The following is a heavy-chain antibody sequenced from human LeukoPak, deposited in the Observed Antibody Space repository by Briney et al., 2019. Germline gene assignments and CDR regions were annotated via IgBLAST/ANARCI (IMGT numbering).Heavy chain of an antibody. D-gene: IGHD3-22*01. Sequence: GGSLRLSCAASGFTFSAYSMNWVRQAPGKGLEWVSFISGSGGSTYYADSVKGRFTISRDNSKNTLYLQMNSLRAEDTAVYYCAKDRFYDSSGYGDYWGQGTLVTVSS. CDR2: ISGSGGST. CDR1: GFTFSAYS. CDR3: AKDRFYDSSGYGDY. V-gene: IGHV3-23*01. J-gene: IGHJ4*02.